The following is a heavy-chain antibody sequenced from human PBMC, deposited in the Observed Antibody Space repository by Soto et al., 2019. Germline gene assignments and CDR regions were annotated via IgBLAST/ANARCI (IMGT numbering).Heavy chain of an antibody. V-gene: IGHV1-8*01. J-gene: IGHJ4*02. Sequence: QVQLVQSGAEVKKPGASVKVSCKASGYTFTSYDINLVRQATGQGLEWMGWMNPNSGNTGYAQKFQGRVTITRNTSISAGYMDLSSLRSADTAVYYCARGSLLYSSGWCSDDYCVQGTLVTVAS. CDR1: GYTFTSYD. CDR3: ARGSLLYSSGWCSDDY. D-gene: IGHD6-19*01. CDR2: MNPNSGNT.